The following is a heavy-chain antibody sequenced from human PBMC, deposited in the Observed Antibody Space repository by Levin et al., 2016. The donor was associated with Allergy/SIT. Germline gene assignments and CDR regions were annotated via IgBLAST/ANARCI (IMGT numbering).Heavy chain of an antibody. CDR1: GYTFTGYH. D-gene: IGHD6-19*01. V-gene: IGHV1-2*02. CDR3: ARGRGSGWDYFDY. J-gene: IGHJ4*02. CDR2: INPSSGDT. Sequence: ASVKVSCKSSGYTFTGYHMHWVRQAPGQGLEWMGWINPSSGDTNYAQKFQGRVTMTRDTSISTAYMELSRLRSDDTAVYYCARGRGSGWDYFDYWGQGTLVTVSS.